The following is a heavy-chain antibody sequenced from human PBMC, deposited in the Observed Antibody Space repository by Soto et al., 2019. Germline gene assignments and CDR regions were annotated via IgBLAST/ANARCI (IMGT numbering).Heavy chain of an antibody. J-gene: IGHJ6*02. CDR1: GGTFSSYA. Sequence: ASVKVSCKASGGTFSSYAISWVRQAPGQGLEWMGGIIPIFGTANYAQKFQGRVTITADESTSTAYMELSSLRSEDTAVYYCARDQRSGWYGVSYYYYGMDVWGQGTTVTVSS. CDR3: ARDQRSGWYGVSYYYYGMDV. V-gene: IGHV1-69*13. CDR2: IIPIFGTA. D-gene: IGHD6-19*01.